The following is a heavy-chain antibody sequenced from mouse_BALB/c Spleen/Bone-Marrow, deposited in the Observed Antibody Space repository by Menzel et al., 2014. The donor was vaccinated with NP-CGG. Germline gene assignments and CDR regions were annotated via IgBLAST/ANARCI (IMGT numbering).Heavy chain of an antibody. Sequence: QVQLQQSGAELVRPGSSVKISCKASGYAFSSYWMNWVKQRPGQGLEWIGQIYPGDGDTNYNGKFKGKATLTADKSSSTACMQLSSLTSEDSAVYFCARRVYGNYWYFDVWGAGTTVTVSS. J-gene: IGHJ1*01. D-gene: IGHD2-1*01. CDR3: ARRVYGNYWYFDV. CDR2: IYPGDGDT. V-gene: IGHV1-80*01. CDR1: GYAFSSYW.